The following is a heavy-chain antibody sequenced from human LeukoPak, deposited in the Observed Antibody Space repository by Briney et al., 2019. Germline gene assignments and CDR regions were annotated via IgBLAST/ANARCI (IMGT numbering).Heavy chain of an antibody. CDR3: ARDYSGEWEQLTGWWFDP. CDR2: IYNSGST. V-gene: IGHV4-38-2*02. CDR1: GYSISSGYY. J-gene: IGHJ5*02. Sequence: PSETLSLTCTVSGYSISSGYYWGWIRQPPGKGLEWIGSIYNSGSTYYNPSLKSRVTISVDTSKNQFSLKLRSVTAADTAMYYCARDYSGEWEQLTGWWFDPWGQGTLVIVSS. D-gene: IGHD1/OR15-1a*01.